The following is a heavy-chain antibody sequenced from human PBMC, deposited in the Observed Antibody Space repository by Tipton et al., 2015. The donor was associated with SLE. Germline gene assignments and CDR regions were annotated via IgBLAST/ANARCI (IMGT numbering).Heavy chain of an antibody. D-gene: IGHD6-13*01. Sequence: GSLRLSCAASGFTFSSYAMSWVRQAPGKGLEWVSVIYSGGSTYYADSVKGRFTISRDNSKNTLYLQMNSLRAEDTAVYYCARADMGIAAAGVWGQGTLVTVSS. J-gene: IGHJ4*02. CDR1: GFTFSSYA. CDR3: ARADMGIAAAGV. CDR2: IYSGGST. V-gene: IGHV3-53*05.